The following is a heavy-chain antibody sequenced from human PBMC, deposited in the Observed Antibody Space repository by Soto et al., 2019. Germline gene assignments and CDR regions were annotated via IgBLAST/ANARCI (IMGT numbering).Heavy chain of an antibody. Sequence: PGGSLRLSCEASGFTFNSYSMNWVRQAPGKGLEWVSAISASGGSTYYADSVKGRFTISRDNSKNTLYLQMNSLRAEDTAVYYCAKALYDYYYYAMDVWGQGTTVTVSS. J-gene: IGHJ6*02. V-gene: IGHV3-23*01. CDR1: GFTFNSYS. D-gene: IGHD2-2*01. CDR2: ISASGGST. CDR3: AKALYDYYYYAMDV.